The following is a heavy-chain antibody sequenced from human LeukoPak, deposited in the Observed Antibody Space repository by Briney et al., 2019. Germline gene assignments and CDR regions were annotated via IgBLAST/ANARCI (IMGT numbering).Heavy chain of an antibody. V-gene: IGHV3-11*06. Sequence: KPGGSLRLSCAASGFTFSDYYMSWIRQAPGKGLEWVSYISSSSSYTNYADSVKGRFTISRDNAKNSLYLQMNSLRAEDTAVYYCARHLRGAYYYGSGRADYGMDVWGKGTTVTASS. CDR3: ARHLRGAYYYGSGRADYGMDV. CDR1: GFTFSDYY. J-gene: IGHJ6*04. CDR2: ISSSSSYT. D-gene: IGHD3-10*01.